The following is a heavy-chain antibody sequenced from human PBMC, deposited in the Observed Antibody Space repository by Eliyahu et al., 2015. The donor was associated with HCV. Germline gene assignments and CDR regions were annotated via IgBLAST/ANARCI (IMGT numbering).Heavy chain of an antibody. CDR1: GGSISSYY. V-gene: IGHV4-59*01. J-gene: IGHJ5*02. CDR2: IYDSGNT. CDR3: ASGGGGIAVAGTGGWFDP. D-gene: IGHD6-19*01. Sequence: QVQLQESGPGLVKPSETLSLTCTVSGGSISSYYWSWIRQPPGKGLEWIGYIYDSGNTNYNPSLKSRVTISVDTSKNQFSLKLNSVTAADTAVYYCASGGGGIAVAGTGGWFDPWGQGTLVTVSS.